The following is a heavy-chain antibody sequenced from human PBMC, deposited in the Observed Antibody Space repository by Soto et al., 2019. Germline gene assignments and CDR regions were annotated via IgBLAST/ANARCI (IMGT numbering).Heavy chain of an antibody. J-gene: IGHJ6*03. CDR2: ISWNSGSI. Sequence: EVQLVESGGGLEQPGRSLRLSCAASGFTFDDYAMHWVRQAPGKGLEWVSGISWNSGSIGYADSVKGRFTISRDNAKNSLYLQMNSLRAEDTALHYCAKGPGPNYYGSGENYYYYMDVWGKGTTVTVSS. CDR1: GFTFDDYA. D-gene: IGHD3-10*01. V-gene: IGHV3-9*01. CDR3: AKGPGPNYYGSGENYYYYMDV.